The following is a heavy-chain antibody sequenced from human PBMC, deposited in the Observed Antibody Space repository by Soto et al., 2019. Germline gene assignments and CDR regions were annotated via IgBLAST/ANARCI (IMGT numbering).Heavy chain of an antibody. CDR2: IYSGGSA. Sequence: EVQLVETGGGLIQPGGSLRLSCAASGLTVISNYMSWVRQAPGKGLEWVSVIYSGGSAYYADSVKGRFTISRDNSKNTLYLQMNSLRAEDTAVYYCARDYSSSRYYGMDVWGQGTTVTVSS. CDR3: ARDYSSSRYYGMDV. V-gene: IGHV3-53*02. D-gene: IGHD3-22*01. J-gene: IGHJ6*02. CDR1: GLTVISNY.